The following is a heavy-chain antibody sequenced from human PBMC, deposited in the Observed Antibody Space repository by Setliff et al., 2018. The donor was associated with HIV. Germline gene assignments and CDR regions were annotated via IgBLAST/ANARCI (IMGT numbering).Heavy chain of an antibody. V-gene: IGHV3-15*07. D-gene: IGHD3-22*01. CDR3: AKVDTAMVVHYYDSSGYLRPFDS. CDR2: VKSQRDGGTV. CDR1: GFTFNKAW. J-gene: IGHJ4*02. Sequence: GGSLRLSCAASGFTFNKAWMNWVRQAPGKGLEWVARVKSQRDGGTVDYAAPVKGRFTISRDDSKNTLYLQMNSLKTEDTAVYYCAKVDTAMVVHYYDSSGYLRPFDSWAREPWSPSPQ.